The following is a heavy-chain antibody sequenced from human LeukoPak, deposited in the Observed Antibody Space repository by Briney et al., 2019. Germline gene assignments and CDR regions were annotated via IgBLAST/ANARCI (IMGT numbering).Heavy chain of an antibody. CDR3: ARDASGYFHYYYMDV. Sequence: GGSLRLSCAASGFTFSDYSINWVRQAPGKGLEWVSSISTVSTYTNYADSVRGRCSISRDNAKGLLYLQMSNLRDEDTGVYYCARDASGYFHYYYMDVWGKETTVTVSS. D-gene: IGHD3-3*01. CDR2: ISTVSTYT. CDR1: GFTFSDYS. V-gene: IGHV3-21*01. J-gene: IGHJ6*03.